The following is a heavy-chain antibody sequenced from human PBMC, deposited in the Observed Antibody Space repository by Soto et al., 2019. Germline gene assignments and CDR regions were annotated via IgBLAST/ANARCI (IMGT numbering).Heavy chain of an antibody. J-gene: IGHJ4*02. CDR1: GYTFTGYY. CDR3: AESAVGATGLDY. V-gene: IGHV1-2*02. D-gene: IGHD1-26*01. Sequence: ASVKVSCKASGYTFTGYYMHWVRQAPGQGLEWMGWINPNSGGTNYAQKFQGRVTMTRDTSISTAYMELSRLRSDDTAVYYCAESAVGATGLDYWGQGTLVTVSS. CDR2: INPNSGGT.